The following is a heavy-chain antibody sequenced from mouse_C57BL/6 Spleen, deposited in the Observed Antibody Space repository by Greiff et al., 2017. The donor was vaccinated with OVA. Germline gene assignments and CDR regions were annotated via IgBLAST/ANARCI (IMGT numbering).Heavy chain of an antibody. CDR2: ISSGSSTI. J-gene: IGHJ4*01. V-gene: IGHV5-17*01. Sequence: DVQLVESGGGLVKPGGSLKLSCAASGFTFSDYGMHWVRQAPEKGLEWVAYISSGSSTIYYADTVKGRFTISRDNAKNTLFLQMTSLRSEDTAMYYCARRSPKPYDAMDYWGQGTSVTVSS. CDR3: ARRSPKPYDAMDY. CDR1: GFTFSDYG.